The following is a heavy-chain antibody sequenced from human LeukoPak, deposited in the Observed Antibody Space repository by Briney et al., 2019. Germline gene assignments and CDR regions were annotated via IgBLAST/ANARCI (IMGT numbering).Heavy chain of an antibody. Sequence: GGSLRLSCAASGFSFTTYWMSWVRQAPGKGLEWVANIKQDGTEKYYVDSVKGRFTISRDNAKNSLYLQMNSLRAEDTAVYYCARSQRFLDNYYYYIDVWGKGTTVTVSS. CDR1: GFSFTTYW. J-gene: IGHJ6*03. CDR2: IKQDGTEK. CDR3: ARSQRFLDNYYYYIDV. V-gene: IGHV3-7*01. D-gene: IGHD3-3*01.